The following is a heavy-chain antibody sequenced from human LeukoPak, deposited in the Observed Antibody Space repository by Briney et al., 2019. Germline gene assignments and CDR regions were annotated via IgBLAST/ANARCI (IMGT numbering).Heavy chain of an antibody. J-gene: IGHJ4*02. D-gene: IGHD4-11*01. CDR1: GFTFDDYA. V-gene: IGHV3-9*01. CDR2: ISWNSGSI. CDR3: AREGDSNSADY. Sequence: GRSLRLSCAASGFTFDDYAMHWVRQAPGKGLEWVSGISWNSGSIGYADSVKGRFTISRDNAKNSLYLQMNSLRAEDTALYYCAREGDSNSADYWGQGTLVTVSS.